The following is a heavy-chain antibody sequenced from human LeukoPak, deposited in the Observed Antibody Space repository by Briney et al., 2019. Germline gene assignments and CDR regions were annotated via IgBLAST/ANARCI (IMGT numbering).Heavy chain of an antibody. D-gene: IGHD3-10*01. V-gene: IGHV4-34*01. CDR1: GGSFSGYY. J-gene: IGHJ4*02. CDR2: INHSGST. CDR3: ARGAAYGSGREVDY. Sequence: PSETLSLTCAVYGGSFSGYYWSWIRQPPGKGLEWIGEINHSGSTNYNPSLKSRVTISVDTSKNQFSLKLSSVTAADTAVYYCARGAAYGSGREVDYWGQGTLVTVSS.